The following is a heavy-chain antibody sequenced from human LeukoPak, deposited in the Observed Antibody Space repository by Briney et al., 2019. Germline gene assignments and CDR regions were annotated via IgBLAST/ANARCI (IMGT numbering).Heavy chain of an antibody. J-gene: IGHJ5*02. CDR3: ARLNADTAP. D-gene: IGHD5-18*01. CDR2: IIPILGIA. V-gene: IGHV1-69*04. CDR1: GGTFSRYA. Sequence: ASVKVSCKASGGTFSRYAISWGRQGPGQGLEWMGRIIPILGIANYAQKFQGRVTITADKSTSTAYMELSSLRSEDTAVYYCARLNADTAPWGQGTLVTVSS.